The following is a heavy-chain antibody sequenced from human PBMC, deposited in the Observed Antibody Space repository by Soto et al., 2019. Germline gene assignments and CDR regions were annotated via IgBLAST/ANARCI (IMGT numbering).Heavy chain of an antibody. CDR1: GFTFSSYA. Sequence: PGGSLRLSCAASGFTFSSYAMSWVRQAPGKGLEWVSAISGSGGSTYYADSVKGRFTISRDNSKNTLYLQMNSLRAEDTAVYYCTKDQSSSSFPWFDPWGQGTPVTVSS. J-gene: IGHJ5*02. D-gene: IGHD6-6*01. CDR2: ISGSGGST. CDR3: TKDQSSSSFPWFDP. V-gene: IGHV3-23*01.